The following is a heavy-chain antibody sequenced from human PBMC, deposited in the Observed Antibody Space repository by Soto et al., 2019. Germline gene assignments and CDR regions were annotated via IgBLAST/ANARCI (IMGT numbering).Heavy chain of an antibody. Sequence: SETLSLTCAVSGASISSEQSWSWVRQPPGKGLEWIGYIYHSGSTNYNPSLKSRVTISVDRSKNQFSLKLSSVTAADTAVYYCARSQTTVTSYDYWGQGTLVTVSS. V-gene: IGHV4-30-2*01. D-gene: IGHD4-17*01. CDR2: IYHSGST. J-gene: IGHJ4*02. CDR1: GASISSEQS. CDR3: ARSQTTVTSYDY.